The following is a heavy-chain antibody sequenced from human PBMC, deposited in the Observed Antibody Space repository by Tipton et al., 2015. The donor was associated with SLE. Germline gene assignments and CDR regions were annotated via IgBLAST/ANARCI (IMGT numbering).Heavy chain of an antibody. V-gene: IGHV4-34*01. J-gene: IGHJ3*02. CDR2: INQSGST. CDR3: AGGVRYSSGHSAVYI. Sequence: TLSLTCAVYGGSFSGYYWSWIRQPPGKGLEWIGEINQSGSTNYNPSLKSRVTISVDTSKNQFSLKLSSATAADTAVYFCAGGVRYSSGHSAVYIWGQGTMVSFSS. CDR1: GGSFSGYY. D-gene: IGHD6-25*01.